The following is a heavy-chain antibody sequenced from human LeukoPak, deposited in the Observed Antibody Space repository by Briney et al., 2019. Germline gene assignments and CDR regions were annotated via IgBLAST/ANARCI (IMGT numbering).Heavy chain of an antibody. CDR1: GFSFSSYN. Sequence: PGGSLRLSCAASGFSFSSYNMNWVRQAPGKGLEWIGEINHSGNTNYHPSLKSRVTISVDTSKNQFSLKLRSVTAADTAVYYCARLWDESGSYWGQGIMVIVSS. V-gene: IGHV4-34*01. CDR3: ARLWDESGSY. CDR2: INHSGNT. D-gene: IGHD1-26*01. J-gene: IGHJ4*02.